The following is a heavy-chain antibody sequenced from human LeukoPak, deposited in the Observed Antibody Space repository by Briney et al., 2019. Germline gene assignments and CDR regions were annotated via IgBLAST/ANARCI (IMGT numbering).Heavy chain of an antibody. D-gene: IGHD4-23*01. CDR3: ARGTTVGPFDY. CDR1: GFTFSSYG. CDR2: ISYDGSNK. Sequence: GGSLRLSCAASGFTFSSYGMHWVRQAPGKGLEWVAVISYDGSNKYYADSVKGRFTISRDNSKNTLYLQMNSLRAEDTAVYYCARGTTVGPFDYWGQGTLVTVSS. J-gene: IGHJ4*02. V-gene: IGHV3-30*03.